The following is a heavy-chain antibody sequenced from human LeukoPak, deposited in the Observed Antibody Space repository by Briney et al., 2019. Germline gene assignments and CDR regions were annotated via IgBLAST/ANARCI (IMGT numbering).Heavy chain of an antibody. V-gene: IGHV4-39*01. Sequence: SETLSLTCTVSGGSISSSSYYWGWIRPPPGKGLEWIGSIYYSGSTYYNPSLKSRVTISVDTSKNQFSLKLSSVTAADTAVYYCARHSDLAAAFSYWGQGTLVTVSS. CDR1: GGSISSSSYY. J-gene: IGHJ4*02. CDR2: IYYSGST. CDR3: ARHSDLAAAFSY. D-gene: IGHD6-13*01.